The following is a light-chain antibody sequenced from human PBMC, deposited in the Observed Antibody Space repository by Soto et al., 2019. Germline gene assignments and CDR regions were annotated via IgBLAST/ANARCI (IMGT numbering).Light chain of an antibody. V-gene: IGLV2-14*01. J-gene: IGLJ1*01. CDR1: SSDVGGYNY. CDR2: DVS. Sequence: QSALTQPASVSGSPGQSITISCTGTSSDVGGYNYVSWYQQHPGKATKLMIYDVSSRPSGVSNRFSGSKSGNTASLTISGLQAEDEADYYCSSYTSSSTPLFVFGTGTKVTVL. CDR3: SSYTSSSTPLFV.